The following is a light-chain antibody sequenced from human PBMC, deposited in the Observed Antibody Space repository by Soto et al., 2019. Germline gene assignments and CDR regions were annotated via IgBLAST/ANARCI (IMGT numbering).Light chain of an antibody. Sequence: EIVLTQSPATLSLSPGERATLSCRASQSVTNLLAWYQQKPGQAPRLLIYDASNRATGIPARFSGSGSGTDFTLTISSLEPEDFAVYYCQQRSNLPLTFGGGTKVEIK. CDR3: QQRSNLPLT. J-gene: IGKJ4*01. CDR2: DAS. CDR1: QSVTNL. V-gene: IGKV3-11*01.